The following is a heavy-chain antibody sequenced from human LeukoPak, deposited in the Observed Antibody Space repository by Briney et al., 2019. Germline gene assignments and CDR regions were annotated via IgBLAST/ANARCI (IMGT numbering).Heavy chain of an antibody. CDR2: ISGSGGGT. J-gene: IGHJ4*02. D-gene: IGHD2-21*02. CDR3: VAASCGGDCYSGLDN. V-gene: IGHV3-23*01. CDR1: EFTFSNYA. Sequence: TGGSLRLSCAASEFTFSNYAMKWVRQAPGKGLEWVSAISGSGGGTYYADSVTGRFTISRDNSKNTLYLQMNSLRAEDTAVYFCVAASCGGDCYSGLDNWGQGTLVTVSS.